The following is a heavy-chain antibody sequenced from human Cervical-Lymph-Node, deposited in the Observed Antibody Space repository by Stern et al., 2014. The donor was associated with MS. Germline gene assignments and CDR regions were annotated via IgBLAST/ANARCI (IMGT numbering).Heavy chain of an antibody. Sequence: VQLVESGAEVKKPGSSVKVSCKASGGTFSSYVISWVRQAPGQGLEWMGGIIPIFGTAHYAQKFQGRVTITADESTSTAYMELSSLRSEDTAVYYCARALGFGSYITGWGQGTLVTVSS. CDR3: ARALGFGSYITG. J-gene: IGHJ4*02. V-gene: IGHV1-69*01. CDR1: GGTFSSYV. D-gene: IGHD1-26*01. CDR2: IIPIFGTA.